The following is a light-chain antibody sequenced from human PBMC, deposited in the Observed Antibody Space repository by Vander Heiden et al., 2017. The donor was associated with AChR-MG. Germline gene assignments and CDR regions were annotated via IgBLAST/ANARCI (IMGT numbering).Light chain of an antibody. J-gene: IGKJ1*01. Sequence: EIVMTQFPATLSVSPGERATLSCRASPDVSSNLAWYQQRPGQAPRVVIYGVSSRASGTPARFSGSGSGTEFTLTISSLQSEDFAVYYCQHYSNWPPWTFGQGTKVEI. CDR3: QHYSNWPPWT. V-gene: IGKV3-15*01. CDR2: GVS. CDR1: PDVSSN.